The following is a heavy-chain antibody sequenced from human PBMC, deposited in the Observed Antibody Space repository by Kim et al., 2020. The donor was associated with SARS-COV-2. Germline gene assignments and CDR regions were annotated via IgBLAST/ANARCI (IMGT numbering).Heavy chain of an antibody. CDR1: GYTFTSYG. V-gene: IGHV1-18*01. J-gene: IGHJ4*02. CDR3: ARDLGNIVATIPPGFDY. Sequence: ASVKVSCKASGYTFTSYGISWVRQAPGQGLEWMGWISAYNGNTNYAQKLQGRVTMTTDTSTSTAYMELRSLRSDDTAVYYCARDLGNIVATIPPGFDYWGQGTLVTVSS. D-gene: IGHD5-12*01. CDR2: ISAYNGNT.